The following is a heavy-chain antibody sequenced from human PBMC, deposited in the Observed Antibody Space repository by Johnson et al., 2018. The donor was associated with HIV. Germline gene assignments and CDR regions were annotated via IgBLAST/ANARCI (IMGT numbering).Heavy chain of an antibody. Sequence: VQLVESGGGLVKPGGSLRLSCAASGFTFSHAWMSWVRQAPGKGLEWVSGINWNGGSTGYADSVRGRFTISRDNAKNSLYLQMNSLRAGDTAVYYCARKGDSGSYGAFDIWGQGTMVTVSS. CDR3: ARKGDSGSYGAFDI. V-gene: IGHV3-20*04. J-gene: IGHJ3*02. CDR1: GFTFSHAW. CDR2: INWNGGST. D-gene: IGHD1-26*01.